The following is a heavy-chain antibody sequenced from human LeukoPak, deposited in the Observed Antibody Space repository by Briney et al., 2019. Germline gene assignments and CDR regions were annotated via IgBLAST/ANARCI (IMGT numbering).Heavy chain of an antibody. V-gene: IGHV3-30*09. CDR3: ASDPFHLPILFDY. D-gene: IGHD3-9*01. J-gene: IGHJ4*02. Sequence: PGRSLRLSCAASGLTFSSYAMHWVRQAPGKGLEWVALISSDGSNEYYADSVKGRFAISRDNSKNTLYLQMNGLRAEDTAVYYRASDPFHLPILFDYWGQGTLVTVSS. CDR2: ISSDGSNE. CDR1: GLTFSSYA.